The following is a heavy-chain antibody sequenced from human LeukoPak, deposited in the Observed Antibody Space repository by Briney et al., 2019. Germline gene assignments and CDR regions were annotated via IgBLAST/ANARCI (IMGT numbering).Heavy chain of an antibody. J-gene: IGHJ5*02. D-gene: IGHD2-2*01. Sequence: QSGGSLRLSCAASGFTFSSYATSWVRQAPGKGLEWVSAISGSGGSTYYADSVKGRFTISRDNSKNTLYLQMNSLRAEDTAVYYCAKDLLPAARWNWFDPWGQGTLVTVSS. CDR2: ISGSGGST. CDR1: GFTFSSYA. CDR3: AKDLLPAARWNWFDP. V-gene: IGHV3-23*01.